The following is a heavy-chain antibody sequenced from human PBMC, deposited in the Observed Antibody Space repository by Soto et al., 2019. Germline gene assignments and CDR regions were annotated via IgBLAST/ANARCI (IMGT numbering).Heavy chain of an antibody. J-gene: IGHJ2*01. D-gene: IGHD5-12*01. CDR2: ISPYNGNT. CDR3: GREAGDYDSYVDR. V-gene: IGHV1-18*01. Sequence: QVPLVQSGAEVKEPGALVKVSCKTSGYTFTSRGIYWVRQAPGPELEGMGWISPYNGNTNYVQSLQGRVTLTTDTSTSTVYMELRILRSDDTAVYYCGREAGDYDSYVDRWGRGTPITVYS. CDR1: GYTFTSRG.